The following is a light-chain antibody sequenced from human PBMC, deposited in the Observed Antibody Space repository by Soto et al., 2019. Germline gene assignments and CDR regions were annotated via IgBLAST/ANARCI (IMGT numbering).Light chain of an antibody. CDR1: QTVTSNY. CDR2: GAS. Sequence: EIVLTQSPDTLSLSPGERAILSCRASQTVTSNYLAWYQQKPGQAPRLLIYGASSSSTGVPGRFSGRGSGTDSTHTTSRLAPGHYAKYFCQQYGNSHTFGQGTKLEIK. J-gene: IGKJ2*01. V-gene: IGKV3-20*01. CDR3: QQYGNSHT.